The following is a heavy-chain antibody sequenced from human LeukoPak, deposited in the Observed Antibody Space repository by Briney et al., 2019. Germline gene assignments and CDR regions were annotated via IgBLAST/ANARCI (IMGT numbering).Heavy chain of an antibody. CDR2: ISAYNGNT. V-gene: IGHV1-18*01. D-gene: IGHD5-24*01. Sequence: ASVKVSCKASGYTFTSYGISWVRQAPGQGLEWMGWISAYNGNTNYAQKLQGRVTMTTDTSTSTAYMELRSLRSDDTAVYYCASSPMVEQLSWFDPWGQGTLVTVSS. CDR1: GYTFTSYG. CDR3: ASSPMVEQLSWFDP. J-gene: IGHJ5*02.